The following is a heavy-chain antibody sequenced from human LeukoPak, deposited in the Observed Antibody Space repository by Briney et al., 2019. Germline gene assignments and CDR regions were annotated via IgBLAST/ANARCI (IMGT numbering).Heavy chain of an antibody. CDR3: ATHDVLTGYPYFDF. CDR1: GFTFSNYA. D-gene: IGHD3-9*01. J-gene: IGHJ4*02. CDR2: KSYDGSIE. Sequence: GGSLRLSCAASGFTFSNYALHWVRQAPGMGLEWVAYKSYDGSIEKYADSVKGRFTISRDNSKNTLYLQMNSLRAEDTAVYYCATHDVLTGYPYFDFWGQGTLVAVSS. V-gene: IGHV3-30*04.